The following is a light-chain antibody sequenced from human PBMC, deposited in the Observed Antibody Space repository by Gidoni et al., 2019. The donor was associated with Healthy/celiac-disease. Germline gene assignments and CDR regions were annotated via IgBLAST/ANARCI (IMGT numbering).Light chain of an antibody. Sequence: DIQMTQSPSSLSASVGDRVTITCRASQSISSYLNWDQQKPGKAPKLLIYAASSLQSGVPSRFSGSGSGTDFTLTISSLQPEDFETYYCQQSYSTPRTFGQGTKVEIK. CDR1: QSISSY. CDR3: QQSYSTPRT. J-gene: IGKJ1*01. V-gene: IGKV1-39*01. CDR2: AAS.